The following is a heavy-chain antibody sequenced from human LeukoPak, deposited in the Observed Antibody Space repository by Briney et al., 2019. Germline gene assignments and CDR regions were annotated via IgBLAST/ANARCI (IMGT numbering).Heavy chain of an antibody. CDR3: ARGGSSSGWYDY. J-gene: IGHJ4*02. D-gene: IGHD6-19*01. V-gene: IGHV4-59*01. Sequence: SETLSLTCTVSGGSISSYYWSWIRQPPGKGLEWIGYIYYSGSTNYNPSLKSRVTISVDTSKNQFSLKLSSVTAADTAVYYCARGGSSSGWYDYWGQGTLVTVSS. CDR2: IYYSGST. CDR1: GGSISSYY.